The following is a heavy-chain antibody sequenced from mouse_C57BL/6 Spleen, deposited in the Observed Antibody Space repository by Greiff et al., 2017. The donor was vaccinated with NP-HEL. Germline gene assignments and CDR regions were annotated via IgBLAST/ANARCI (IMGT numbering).Heavy chain of an antibody. CDR2: ISYDGSN. CDR3: ARGLWLRQAFDY. V-gene: IGHV3-6*01. D-gene: IGHD2-2*01. Sequence: EVKLEESGPGLVKPSQSLSLTCSVTGYSITSGYYWNWIRQFPGNKLEWMGYISYDGSNNYNPSLKNRISITRDTSKNQFFLKLNSVTTEDTATYYCARGLWLRQAFDYWGQGTTLTVSS. J-gene: IGHJ2*01. CDR1: GYSITSGYY.